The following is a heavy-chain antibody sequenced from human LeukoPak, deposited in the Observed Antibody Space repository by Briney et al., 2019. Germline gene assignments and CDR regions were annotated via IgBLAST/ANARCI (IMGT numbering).Heavy chain of an antibody. CDR3: AKEASYDFWSGLEAPFDP. D-gene: IGHD3-3*01. J-gene: IGHJ5*02. CDR2: ISGSGGST. CDR1: GFTFSSYA. V-gene: IGHV3-23*01. Sequence: PGGSPRLSCAASGFTFSSYAMSWVRQAPGKGLEWVSAISGSGGSTYYADSVKGRFTISRDNSKNTLYLQMNSLRAEDTAVYYCAKEASYDFWSGLEAPFDPWGQGTLVTVSS.